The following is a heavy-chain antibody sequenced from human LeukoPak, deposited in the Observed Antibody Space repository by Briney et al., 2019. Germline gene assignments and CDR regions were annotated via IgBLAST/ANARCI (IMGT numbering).Heavy chain of an antibody. V-gene: IGHV4-4*07. D-gene: IGHD3-9*01. CDR3: ARGPYYDILTGYYDLDY. J-gene: IGHJ4*02. CDR1: GGSISSYY. CDR2: IYTSGST. Sequence: SETLSLTCTVSGGSISSYYWSCLRQPAGKGLEWLGRIYTSGSTNYNPSLKSRVTMSVDTSKNQFSLKLSSVTAADTAVYYCARGPYYDILTGYYDLDYWGQGTLVTVSS.